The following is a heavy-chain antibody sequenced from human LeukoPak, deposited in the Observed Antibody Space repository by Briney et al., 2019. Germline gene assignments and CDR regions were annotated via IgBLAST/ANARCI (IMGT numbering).Heavy chain of an antibody. V-gene: IGHV3-9*01. CDR1: GFTFEDYA. CDR2: ISWNSGDI. D-gene: IGHD3-10*01. CDR3: AKGVVRRALYFDY. Sequence: GGSLRLSCAASGFTFEDYAMHWVRQVPGKGLEWVSGISWNSGDIGYADSVKGRFTVSRDNAKNSLYLQMNGLRPDDTALYYCAKGVVRRALYFDYWGQGTLVTVSS. J-gene: IGHJ4*02.